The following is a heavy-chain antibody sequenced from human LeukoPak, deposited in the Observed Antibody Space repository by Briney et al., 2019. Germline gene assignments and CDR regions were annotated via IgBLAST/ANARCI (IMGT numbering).Heavy chain of an antibody. CDR2: IYSSGST. D-gene: IGHD1-14*01. CDR1: GCSISSDSYY. CDR3: ARESWHLRTNYYYGMDV. Sequence: SETLSLTCTVYGCSISSDSYYSSWVRQPAGKGLEWIGRIYSSGSTNYNPSLKSRVTILVDTFKNQISLKLSSVTAADTAVYYCARESWHLRTNYYYGMDVWGQGTTVTVSS. V-gene: IGHV4-61*02. J-gene: IGHJ6*02.